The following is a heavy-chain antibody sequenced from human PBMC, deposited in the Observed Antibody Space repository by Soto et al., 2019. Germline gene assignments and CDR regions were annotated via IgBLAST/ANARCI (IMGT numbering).Heavy chain of an antibody. CDR2: IYYSGST. D-gene: IGHD3-10*01. CDR3: ARDRAGPPPYYYYYGMDV. J-gene: IGHJ6*02. V-gene: IGHV4-31*03. CDR1: GGSISSGGYY. Sequence: SETLSLTCTVSGGSISSGGYYWSWIRQHPGKGLEWIGYIYYSGSTYYNPSLKSRVTISVDTSKNQFSLKLSSVTAADTAVYYCARDRAGPPPYYYYYGMDVWGQGTTVTVSS.